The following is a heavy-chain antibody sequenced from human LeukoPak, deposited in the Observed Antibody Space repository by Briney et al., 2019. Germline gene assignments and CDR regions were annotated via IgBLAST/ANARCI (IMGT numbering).Heavy chain of an antibody. V-gene: IGHV4-39*01. CDR1: GDSISSSSYC. CDR3: ARHSRSAYTGYENAFDI. D-gene: IGHD5-12*01. CDR2: IYNSANT. J-gene: IGHJ3*02. Sequence: PSETLSLTCTVSGDSISSSSYCWDWIRQPPGKALEWIGNIYNSANTHYNPSLKTRITMSVDASKNQFSLKLNSVTAADTGIYYCARHSRSAYTGYENAFDIWGQGTMVTVSS.